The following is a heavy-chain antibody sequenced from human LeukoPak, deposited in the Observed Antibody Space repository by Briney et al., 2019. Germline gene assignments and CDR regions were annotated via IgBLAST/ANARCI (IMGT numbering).Heavy chain of an antibody. Sequence: QLWGSLRLSCAASGFTFSSYWMSWVRQAPGKGLEWVANIKQDGSEKYYVDSVKGRFTISRDNAKNSLYLQMNSLRAEDTAVYYCARSLRAPQLWLLYYFDYWGQGTLVTVSS. D-gene: IGHD5-18*01. V-gene: IGHV3-7*01. CDR2: IKQDGSEK. CDR3: ARSLRAPQLWLLYYFDY. J-gene: IGHJ4*02. CDR1: GFTFSSYW.